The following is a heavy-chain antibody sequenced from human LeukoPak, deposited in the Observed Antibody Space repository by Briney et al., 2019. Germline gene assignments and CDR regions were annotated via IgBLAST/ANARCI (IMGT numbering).Heavy chain of an antibody. CDR1: GFTFSSYG. D-gene: IGHD2-15*01. V-gene: IGHV3-33*01. J-gene: IGHJ4*02. Sequence: PGRSLRLSCAASGFTFSSYGMHWVRQAPGKGLEWVAVIWYDGSNKYYADSVKGRFTISRDNSKNTLYLQMNSLRAEDTAVYYCAREHRVNCGGGCYSTSIGYYFDYWGQGTLVTVSS. CDR2: IWYDGSNK. CDR3: AREHRVNCGGGCYSTSIGYYFDY.